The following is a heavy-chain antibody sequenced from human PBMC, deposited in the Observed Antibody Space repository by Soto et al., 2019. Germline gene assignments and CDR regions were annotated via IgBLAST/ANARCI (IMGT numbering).Heavy chain of an antibody. CDR2: IYYSRST. D-gene: IGHD3-10*01. CDR3: ASGSGSYYSWFDP. J-gene: IGHJ5*02. V-gene: IGHV4-31*03. CDR1: GGSISSGGYY. Sequence: QVQLQESGPGLVKPSQTLSLTCTVSGGSISSGGYYWSWIRQHPGKGLERIGYIYYSRSTYYNPCIKSRVTISVDTSTNQFSLKLRSVTAADTAVYYCASGSGSYYSWFDPWGQGTLVTVSS.